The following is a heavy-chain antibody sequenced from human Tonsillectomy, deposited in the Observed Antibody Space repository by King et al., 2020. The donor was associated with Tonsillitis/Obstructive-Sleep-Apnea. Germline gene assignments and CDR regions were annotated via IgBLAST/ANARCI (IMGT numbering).Heavy chain of an antibody. J-gene: IGHJ3*02. Sequence: VQLVESGGVVVQPGGSLRLSCATSGFTFDDYAMHWVRQAPGKGLEWVSLISWDGGSTYYADSVKGRFTISRDNRKNSLYMQMNSLRTEDTALYYCAKDSPNIAVAVSAFDIWGQGTMVTVSS. CDR1: GFTFDDYA. V-gene: IGHV3-43*01. CDR2: ISWDGGST. CDR3: AKDSPNIAVAVSAFDI. D-gene: IGHD6-19*01.